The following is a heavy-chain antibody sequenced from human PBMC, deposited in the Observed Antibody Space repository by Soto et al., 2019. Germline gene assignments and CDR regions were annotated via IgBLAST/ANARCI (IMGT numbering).Heavy chain of an antibody. CDR3: ARDVVGASGY. Sequence: EVQLVESGGGLVKPGGSLRLSCAASGFTFSSYSMNWVRQAPGKGLEWVSSISSSSSYIYYADSVKGRFTISRDNAKNSLYLKRSSLRAEATAVYYCARDVVGASGYWGQGTLVTVSS. D-gene: IGHD1-26*01. J-gene: IGHJ4*02. V-gene: IGHV3-21*01. CDR2: ISSSSSYI. CDR1: GFTFSSYS.